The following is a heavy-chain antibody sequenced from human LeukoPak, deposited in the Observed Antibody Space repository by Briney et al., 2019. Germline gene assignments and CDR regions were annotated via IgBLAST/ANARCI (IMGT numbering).Heavy chain of an antibody. CDR1: GFTFSSYW. CDR2: ITSDGSST. CDR3: ARGSNRSGYYYSFDY. Sequence: PGXSLXLSCAASGFTFSSYWIHWVRQAPGKGLVWVSRITSDGSSTSYADSVKGRFTISRDNAKNTLYLQMNSLGAGDTAVYYCARGSNRSGYYYSFDYWGHGTLVTVSS. V-gene: IGHV3-74*01. D-gene: IGHD3-22*01. J-gene: IGHJ4*01.